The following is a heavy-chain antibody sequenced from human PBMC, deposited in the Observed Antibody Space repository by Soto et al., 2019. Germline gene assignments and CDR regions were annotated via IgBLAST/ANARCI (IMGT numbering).Heavy chain of an antibody. CDR3: ARVKAYCGGAGDPLDL. CDR2: IKGYWAST. Sequence: EELLLQSGGGSVQPGGSLRLSCAASGFNFGNLWFNWVRQAPGKGLVWVSQIKGYWASTNYADSVRGRFTTSKDNSKNTVYLQMNSLRVEDTAVYYCARVKAYCGGAGDPLDLWGQGTLVTVSS. J-gene: IGHJ5*02. D-gene: IGHD2-21*01. CDR1: GFNFGNLW. V-gene: IGHV3-74*01.